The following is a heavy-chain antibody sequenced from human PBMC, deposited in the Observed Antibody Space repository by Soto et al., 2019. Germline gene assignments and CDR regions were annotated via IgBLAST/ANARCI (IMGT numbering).Heavy chain of an antibody. CDR3: TAVLGRTDDDR. Sequence: EVQLVESGGHLVKPGGSLRLSCAASGFTFNNAWMSWVRQAPGKGLEWVGRIKTETEGGTTDYGAHVKGRFTISRDDSKNTLYLQMNSLKTEDTALYYCTAVLGRTDDDRWGQRPLVTVSS. CDR2: IKTETEGGTT. J-gene: IGHJ5*02. D-gene: IGHD1-26*01. V-gene: IGHV3-15*01. CDR1: GFTFNNAW.